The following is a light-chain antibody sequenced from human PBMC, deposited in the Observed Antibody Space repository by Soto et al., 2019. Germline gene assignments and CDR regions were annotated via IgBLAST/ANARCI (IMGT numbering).Light chain of an antibody. CDR3: YSYRGYYTRV. V-gene: IGLV2-14*01. J-gene: IGLJ1*01. Sequence: QSVLTQPASVSGSPGQSITISCTGTSIDVGGYNFVSWYQQHPGRAPKLLIYEVSRRPSGVSNRFSGSKSGDTASLTISGLQAEDEADYYCYSYRGYYTRVFGTGTKVTVL. CDR1: SIDVGGYNF. CDR2: EVS.